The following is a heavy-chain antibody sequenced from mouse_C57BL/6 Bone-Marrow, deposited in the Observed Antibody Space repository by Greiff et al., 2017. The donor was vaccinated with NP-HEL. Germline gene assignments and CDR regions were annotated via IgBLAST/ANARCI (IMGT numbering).Heavy chain of an antibody. J-gene: IGHJ4*01. CDR1: GYAFSSYW. D-gene: IGHD2-2*01. CDR2: IYPGAGDT. CDR3: ASVYYGYDGGYYYAMDD. Sequence: VQLQQSGAELVKPGASVKISCKASGYAFSSYWMNWVKQRPGKGLEWIGQIYPGAGDTNYNGQFKGKATLTADKSSSTAYMQLSSLTSEDSAVYFCASVYYGYDGGYYYAMDDWGQGTSVTVSS. V-gene: IGHV1-80*01.